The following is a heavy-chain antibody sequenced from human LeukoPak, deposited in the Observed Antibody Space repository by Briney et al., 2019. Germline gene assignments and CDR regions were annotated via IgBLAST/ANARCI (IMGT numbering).Heavy chain of an antibody. Sequence: GGSLRLSCAASGFTVSSNYMSWVRQAPGKGLEWVSVIYSGGGTYYADSVKGRFTISRDNSKNTLYLQMNSLRAEDTAVYYCARTVGYSYGFFDYWGQGTLVTVSS. CDR3: ARTVGYSYGFFDY. J-gene: IGHJ4*02. D-gene: IGHD5-18*01. CDR2: IYSGGGT. CDR1: GFTVSSNY. V-gene: IGHV3-53*01.